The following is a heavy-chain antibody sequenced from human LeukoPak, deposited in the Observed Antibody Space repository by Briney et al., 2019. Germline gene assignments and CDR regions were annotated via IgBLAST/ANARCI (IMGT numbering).Heavy chain of an antibody. CDR1: GGTFSSYA. J-gene: IGHJ3*02. D-gene: IGHD3-22*01. V-gene: IGHV1-69*13. CDR2: IIPIFGTA. CDR3: ARVIVVVITRAFDAFDI. Sequence: SMKVSCKASGGTFSSYAISWVRQAPGQGLEWMGGIIPIFGTANYAQKFQGRVTITADESTSTAYMELSSLRSEDTAVYYCARVIVVVITRAFDAFDIWGQGTMVTVSS.